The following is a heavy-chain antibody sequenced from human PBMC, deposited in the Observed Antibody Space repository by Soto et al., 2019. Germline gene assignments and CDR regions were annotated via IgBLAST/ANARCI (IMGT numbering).Heavy chain of an antibody. CDR2: IYFSGST. D-gene: IGHD5-12*01. J-gene: IGHJ6*03. CDR1: GGSISSYY. V-gene: IGHV4-59*08. Sequence: PSETLSLTCTVSGGSISSYYWSWIRQPPGKGLEWIGYIYFSGSTNYNPSLKSRVTISVDTSKNQFSLKLSSVTAADTAVYYCARLATDFSHYYYYYMDVWGKGTTVTVSS. CDR3: ARLATDFSHYYYYYMDV.